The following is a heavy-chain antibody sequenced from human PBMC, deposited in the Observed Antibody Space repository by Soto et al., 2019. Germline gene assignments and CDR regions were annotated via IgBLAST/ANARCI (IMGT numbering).Heavy chain of an antibody. V-gene: IGHV3-23*01. D-gene: IGHD2-8*01. CDR2: ISGSGGST. Sequence: PGGSLRLSCAASGFTFSSYAMSWVRQAPGKGLEWVSAISGSGGSTYYADSVKGRFTISRDNSKNTLYLQMNSLRAEDTAVYYCAKRILLGYCTNGVCFGPDQYSSSWYGSYFDYWGQGTLVTVSS. CDR1: GFTFSSYA. J-gene: IGHJ4*02. CDR3: AKRILLGYCTNGVCFGPDQYSSSWYGSYFDY.